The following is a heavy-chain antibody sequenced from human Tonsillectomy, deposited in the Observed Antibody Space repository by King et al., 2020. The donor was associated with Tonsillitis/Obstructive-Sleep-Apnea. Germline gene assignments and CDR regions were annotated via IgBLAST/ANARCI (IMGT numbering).Heavy chain of an antibody. D-gene: IGHD3-16*01. J-gene: IGHJ3*01. CDR3: AREAPRWGGGDGGAFDL. CDR1: GITFSTYS. CDR2: ISYDGSQT. V-gene: IGHV3-30*01. Sequence: VQLVESGGGVVQPGRSLRLSCAASGITFSTYSMHWVRQAPGKGLEWVAVISYDGSQTYYADSVRGRFTISGDNSKNTLYLQMNSLRAEDTAVYYCAREAPRWGGGDGGAFDLWGQGTMVTVSS.